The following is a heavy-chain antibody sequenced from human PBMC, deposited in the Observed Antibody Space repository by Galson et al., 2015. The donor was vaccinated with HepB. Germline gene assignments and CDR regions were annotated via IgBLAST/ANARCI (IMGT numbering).Heavy chain of an antibody. Sequence: SVKVSCKVSGYTFTGYYMHWVRQAPGQGLEWMGRINPNNGGTHYAQKFQDSVTMTRDTSISTAYMELTRLRSDDTAVYYCARGGFLQAARTFDYWGQGTLVTVAS. D-gene: IGHD3-3*01. CDR3: ARGGFLQAARTFDY. CDR2: INPNNGGT. J-gene: IGHJ4*02. CDR1: GYTFTGYY. V-gene: IGHV1-2*06.